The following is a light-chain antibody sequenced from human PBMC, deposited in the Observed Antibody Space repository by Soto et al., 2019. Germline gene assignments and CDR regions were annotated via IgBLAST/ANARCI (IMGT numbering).Light chain of an antibody. CDR1: NIDSKS. CDR2: YDS. J-gene: IGLJ2*01. V-gene: IGLV3-21*04. Sequence: SYEPTQPPSVSVAPGKTARITCGADNIDSKSGHWYQQRPGQAPVLVIYYDSDRPSGIPERFPGSNSGNTATLNISRVEAGDEADYYCQVWDNNSDHVVFGGGTAPTVL. CDR3: QVWDNNSDHVV.